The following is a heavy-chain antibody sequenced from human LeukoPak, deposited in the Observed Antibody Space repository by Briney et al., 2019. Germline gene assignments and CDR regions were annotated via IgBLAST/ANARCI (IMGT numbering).Heavy chain of an antibody. J-gene: IGHJ5*02. Sequence: SETLSLTCTVSGGSISSSSYYWGWIRQPPGKGLEWIGRIYTSGSTNYNPSLKSRVTMSVDTSKNQFSLKLSSVTAADTAVYYCARDNIVVVPAAIKNWFDPWGQGTLVTVSS. CDR3: ARDNIVVVPAAIKNWFDP. CDR2: IYTSGST. CDR1: GGSISSSSYY. D-gene: IGHD2-2*01. V-gene: IGHV4-39*07.